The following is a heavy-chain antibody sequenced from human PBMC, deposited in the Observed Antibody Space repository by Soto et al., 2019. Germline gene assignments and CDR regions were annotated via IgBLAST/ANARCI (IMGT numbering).Heavy chain of an antibody. CDR1: GDSISDSS. Sequence: QVQLQESGPGLVKPSETLSLTCTVSGDSISDSSWSWIRQRPGKGLEWIAYMYFSGSTNYNPSLKSLVTISVDTSKNQVSLKLSSVTAADTAVYYCARGSGWYSHWGQGTLVTVSS. CDR3: ARGSGWYSH. D-gene: IGHD6-19*01. CDR2: MYFSGST. J-gene: IGHJ4*02. V-gene: IGHV4-59*01.